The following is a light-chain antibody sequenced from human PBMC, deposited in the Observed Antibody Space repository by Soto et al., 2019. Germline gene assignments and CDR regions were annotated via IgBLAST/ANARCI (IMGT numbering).Light chain of an antibody. CDR2: DAS. V-gene: IGKV3-15*01. Sequence: EIVMTQSPATLSVSPGETATLSCRASPSVSNKLAWYQKKPGLAPRLLIYDASTRTTGIPARFSGSGSRTEFTLTISSLLSEDIAVYYCQQYNNWQFTFGQGTKLEIK. CDR3: QQYNNWQFT. CDR1: PSVSNK. J-gene: IGKJ2*01.